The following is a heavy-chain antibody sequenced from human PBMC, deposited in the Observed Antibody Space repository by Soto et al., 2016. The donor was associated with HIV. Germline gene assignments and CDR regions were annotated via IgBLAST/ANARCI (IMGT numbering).Heavy chain of an antibody. D-gene: IGHD1-1*01. CDR2: IWYDGSNK. Sequence: VQLVESGGGVVQPGRSLRLSCAASGFTFSSYGMHWVRQAPGKGLEWVAVIWYDGSNKYYADSVKGRFTISRDNSKNTLYLQMNSLRAEDTAVYYCARDPSGSRRGFXYVGPGTLVTVSS. CDR1: GFTFSSYG. V-gene: IGHV3-33*01. CDR3: ARDPSGSRRGFXY. J-gene: IGHJ4*03.